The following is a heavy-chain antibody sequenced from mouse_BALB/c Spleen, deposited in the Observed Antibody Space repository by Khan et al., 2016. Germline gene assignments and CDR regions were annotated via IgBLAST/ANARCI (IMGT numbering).Heavy chain of an antibody. Sequence: QVQLKESGPGLVQPSQSLSITCTVSGFSLTSYGVHWVRQSPGKGLEWLGVIWNGGNTDYNAAFISRLSISKDNSKSQVFFKMNSLQADDTAIYYCARNFRTPGYYTMDYGGQGTSVTVSS. V-gene: IGHV2-4-1*01. CDR1: GFSLTSYG. J-gene: IGHJ4*01. CDR2: IWNGGNT. CDR3: ARNFRTPGYYTMDY.